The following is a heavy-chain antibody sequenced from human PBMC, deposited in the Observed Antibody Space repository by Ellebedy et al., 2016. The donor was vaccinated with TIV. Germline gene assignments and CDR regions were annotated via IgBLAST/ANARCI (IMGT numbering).Heavy chain of an antibody. CDR1: GFAVSANY. Sequence: GGSLRLSCAVSGFAVSANYLSWVRQAPGKGPEWVSIIYSAGTTYYADSVKGRFTISRDNSKNMVYLQMNSLRAEDTAVYYCARVDRGLAFDYWGRGTLVTVSS. D-gene: IGHD3-22*01. CDR2: IYSAGTT. V-gene: IGHV3-53*01. CDR3: ARVDRGLAFDY. J-gene: IGHJ4*02.